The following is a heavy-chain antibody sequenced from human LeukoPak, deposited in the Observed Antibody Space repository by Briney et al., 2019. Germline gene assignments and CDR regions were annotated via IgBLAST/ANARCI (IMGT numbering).Heavy chain of an antibody. V-gene: IGHV4-38-2*01. CDR3: ARQTIVGASPFDY. CDR1: GYSISSGYY. CDR2: IYHSGTT. D-gene: IGHD1-26*01. Sequence: PSETLSLTCAVSGYSISSGYYWGWIRQPPGKGLEWIGIIYHSGTTYYNPSLKSRVTISVDTSKNQFSLKLRSVTAADTAVYYCARQTIVGASPFDYWGQGTLVTVSS. J-gene: IGHJ4*02.